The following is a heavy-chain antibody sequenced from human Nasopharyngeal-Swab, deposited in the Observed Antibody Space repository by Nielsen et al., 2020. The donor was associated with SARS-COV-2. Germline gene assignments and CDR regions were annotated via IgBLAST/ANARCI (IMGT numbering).Heavy chain of an antibody. CDR1: GGSFSGYY. CDR3: ARGPRILTGYRRGWFDP. CDR2: INHSGST. D-gene: IGHD3-9*01. Sequence: SETLSLTCAVYGGSFSGYYWSWIRKPPGKGLEWIGEINHSGSTNYNPSLKSRVTISVDTSKNQFSLKLSSVTAADTAVYYCARGPRILTGYRRGWFDPWGQGTLVTVSS. V-gene: IGHV4-34*01. J-gene: IGHJ5*02.